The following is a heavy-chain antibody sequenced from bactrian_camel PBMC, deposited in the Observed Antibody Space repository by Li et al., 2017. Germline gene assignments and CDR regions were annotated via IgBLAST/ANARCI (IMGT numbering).Heavy chain of an antibody. Sequence: VQLVESGGGLVLPGGSLRLSCAASGFTFSIYYMTWVRQAPGKGLETVSSIYTGTYYADSVKSRFTTSKDNAKNMLYLHMTRAEPEDTAEYYCVAFSYNDMNYWGQGTQVTVS. CDR2: IYTGT. J-gene: IGHJ4*01. CDR3: VAFSYNDMNY. D-gene: IGHD3*01. CDR1: GFTFSIYY. V-gene: IGHV3-2*01.